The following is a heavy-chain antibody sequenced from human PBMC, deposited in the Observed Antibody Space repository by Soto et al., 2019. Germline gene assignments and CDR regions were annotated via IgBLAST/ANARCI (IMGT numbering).Heavy chain of an antibody. CDR2: IYYSGST. D-gene: IGHD1-26*01. V-gene: IGHV4-39*01. J-gene: IGHJ4*02. Sequence: QLQLQESGPGLVKPSETLSLTCTVSGGSISSSSCYWGWIRQPPGKGVEWIGSIYYSGSTYYNPSLNSRVAISVDTSKIQFSLKLGCVTAADSAVYYCARQGSDGGSYDYWGQGTLVTVSS. CDR3: ARQGSDGGSYDY. CDR1: GGSISSSSCY.